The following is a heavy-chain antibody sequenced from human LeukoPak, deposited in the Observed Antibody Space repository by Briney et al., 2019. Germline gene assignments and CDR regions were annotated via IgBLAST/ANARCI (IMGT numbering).Heavy chain of an antibody. V-gene: IGHV4-61*02. CDR1: GGSISSGSYY. CDR3: ARERLLTGYSYFDY. Sequence: PSETLSLTYTVSGGSISSGSYYWSWIRQPAGKGLEWIGRIYTSGSTNYNPSLKSRVTISVDTSKNQFSLKLSSVTAADTAVYYCARERLLTGYSYFDYWGQGTLVTVSS. D-gene: IGHD3-9*01. CDR2: IYTSGST. J-gene: IGHJ4*02.